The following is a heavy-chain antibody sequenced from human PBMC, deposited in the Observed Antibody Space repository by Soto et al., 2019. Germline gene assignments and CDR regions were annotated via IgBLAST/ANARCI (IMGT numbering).Heavy chain of an antibody. J-gene: IGHJ4*02. Sequence: GGSLRLSCAASGFTFSSYGMHWVRQAPGKGLEWVAVISYDGSNKYYADSVKGRFTISRDNSKNTLYLQMNSLRAEDTAVYYCAKGPYYYGSGSPIVPLDFDYWGQGTLVTVSS. V-gene: IGHV3-30*18. CDR3: AKGPYYYGSGSPIVPLDFDY. D-gene: IGHD3-10*01. CDR1: GFTFSSYG. CDR2: ISYDGSNK.